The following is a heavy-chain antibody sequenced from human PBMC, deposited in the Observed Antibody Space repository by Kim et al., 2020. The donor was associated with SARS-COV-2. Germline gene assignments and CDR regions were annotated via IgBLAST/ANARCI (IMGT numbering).Heavy chain of an antibody. CDR3: ARVVAAAGRDFDY. D-gene: IGHD6-13*01. J-gene: IGHJ4*02. Sequence: YNPSLKSRVTISVDTSKNQFSLKLSSVTAADTAVYYCARVVAAAGRDFDYWGQGTLVTVSS. V-gene: IGHV4-31*02.